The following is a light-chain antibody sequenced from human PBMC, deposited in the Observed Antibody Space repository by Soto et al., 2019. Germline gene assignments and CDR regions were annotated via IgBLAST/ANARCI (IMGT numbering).Light chain of an antibody. CDR1: SSDVGSYNL. CDR3: CSYAGSSTLVV. V-gene: IGLV2-23*01. Sequence: QSVLTQPASVSGSPGQSITISCTGTSSDVGSYNLVSWYQQHPGKAPKLMIYEGSKRPSGVSNRFSGSKSGNTASLTISGLQAEDEADDYCCSYAGSSTLVVFGGGTKLTVL. J-gene: IGLJ2*01. CDR2: EGS.